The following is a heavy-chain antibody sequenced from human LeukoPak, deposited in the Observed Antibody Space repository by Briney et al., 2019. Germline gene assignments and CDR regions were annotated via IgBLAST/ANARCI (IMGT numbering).Heavy chain of an antibody. CDR2: ISVSGSST. CDR3: AARYYYDSSGSHSPY. Sequence: PGESLRLSCAASGITFSGYAMGWVRQAPGKGLEWVSAISVSGSSTDYADSVKGRFTISRDNSKSTLYLQVNSLRAEDTAVYYCAARYYYDSSGSHSPYWGQGTLVTVSS. D-gene: IGHD3-22*01. CDR1: GITFSGYA. J-gene: IGHJ4*02. V-gene: IGHV3-23*01.